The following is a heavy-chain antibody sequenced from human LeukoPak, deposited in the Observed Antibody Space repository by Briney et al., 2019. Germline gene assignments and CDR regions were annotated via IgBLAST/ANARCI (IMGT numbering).Heavy chain of an antibody. Sequence: SVKVSFKASGGTFSSYAISWVRQAPGQGLEWMGRIIPIFGTANYAQKFQGRVTITTDESTSTAHMELSSLRSEDTAVYYCAMPRYCSGGSCYLMGAFDIWGQGTMVTVSS. J-gene: IGHJ3*02. CDR1: GGTFSSYA. D-gene: IGHD2-15*01. V-gene: IGHV1-69*05. CDR2: IIPIFGTA. CDR3: AMPRYCSGGSCYLMGAFDI.